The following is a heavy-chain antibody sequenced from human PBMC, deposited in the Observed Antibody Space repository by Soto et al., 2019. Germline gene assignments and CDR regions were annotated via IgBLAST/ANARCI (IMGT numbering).Heavy chain of an antibody. J-gene: IGHJ4*02. V-gene: IGHV3-30-3*01. Sequence: QVQLVESGGGVVRPGRSLRLSCAASGFTFSSYAMHWVRQAPGKGLEWVAVISYDGSNKYYADSVKGRFTISRDNSKNTLYLQMNSLRAEDTAVYYCARDQNYYFDYWGQGTLVTVSS. CDR2: ISYDGSNK. CDR3: ARDQNYYFDY. CDR1: GFTFSSYA.